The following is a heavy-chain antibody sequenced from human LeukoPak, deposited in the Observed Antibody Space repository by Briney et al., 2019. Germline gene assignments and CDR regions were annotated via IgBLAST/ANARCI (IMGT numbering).Heavy chain of an antibody. D-gene: IGHD2-21*01. V-gene: IGHV3-23*01. CDR2: ISVSGNT. CDR1: GFTLSSYA. CDR3: VKAPVTTCSGAYCYPFDY. J-gene: IGHJ4*02. Sequence: GGSLRLSCAASGFTLSSYAMSWVRQAPGKGLEWVSAISVSGNTYHADSVKGRFTISRDSSKNTLYHQMNRLRAEDAAVYYCVKAPVTTCSGAYCYPFDYWGQGTLVTVSS.